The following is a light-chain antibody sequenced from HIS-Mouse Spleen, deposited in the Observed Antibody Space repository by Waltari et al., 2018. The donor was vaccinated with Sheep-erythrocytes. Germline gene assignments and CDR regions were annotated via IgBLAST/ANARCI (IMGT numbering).Light chain of an antibody. CDR3: QKYNSAPWT. J-gene: IGKJ1*01. V-gene: IGKV1-27*01. CDR1: QGLSNY. Sequence: DIQMTQSPSSLSASVGASVTITCRASQGLSNYLAWYQQKPGKVPKLLIYAASTLQSGVPSRFSGSGSGTDFTLTISSLQPEDVATYYCQKYNSAPWTFGQGTKVEIK. CDR2: AAS.